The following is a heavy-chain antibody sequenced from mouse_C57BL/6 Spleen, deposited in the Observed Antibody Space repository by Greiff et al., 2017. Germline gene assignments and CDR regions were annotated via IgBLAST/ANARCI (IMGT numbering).Heavy chain of an antibody. CDR3: ARGVDWFAY. D-gene: IGHD1-1*02. V-gene: IGHV14-2*01. Sequence: EVQLQQSGAELVKPGASVKLSCTASGFNIKDYYMHWVKQRTEQGLEWIGRIEPEDGESKYAPQFQGKATITADTSSNTAYMQLSSLTSEDTAVYYCARGVDWFAYWGQGTLVTVSA. CDR1: GFNIKDYY. J-gene: IGHJ3*01. CDR2: IEPEDGES.